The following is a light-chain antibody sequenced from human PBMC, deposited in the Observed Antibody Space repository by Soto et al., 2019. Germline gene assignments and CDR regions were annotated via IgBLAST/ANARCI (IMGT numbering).Light chain of an antibody. J-gene: IGLJ1*01. V-gene: IGLV2-14*01. CDR2: DVS. Sequence: QSALTQPASVSGSPGQSITISCTGTSSDIGGHNYVSWYQQHPGRAPKLLIYDVSNRPSGVSNRFSASKSGNTASLTISGLQAEDEADYYCSSFTSSGTYVFGAGTKLT. CDR3: SSFTSSGTYV. CDR1: SSDIGGHNY.